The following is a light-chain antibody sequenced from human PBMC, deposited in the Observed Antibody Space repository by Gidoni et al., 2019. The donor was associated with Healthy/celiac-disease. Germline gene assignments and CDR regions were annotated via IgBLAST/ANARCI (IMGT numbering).Light chain of an antibody. CDR3: QQYNNWPRS. J-gene: IGKJ4*01. CDR1: QSVSSN. V-gene: IGKV3-15*01. CDR2: GAS. Sequence: ELVMTQSPATLSVSPGERATLSCRASQSVSSNLAWYQQKPGQAPRLLIYGASTRATGIPARFSGRGSGTEFTLTISSLQSEDFAVYYCQQYNNWPRSFXGXTKVEIK.